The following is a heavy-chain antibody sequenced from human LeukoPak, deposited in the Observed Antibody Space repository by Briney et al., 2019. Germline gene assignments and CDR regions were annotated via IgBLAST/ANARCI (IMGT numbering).Heavy chain of an antibody. J-gene: IGHJ4*02. V-gene: IGHV3-7*05. Sequence: GGSLRLSCAASGFTFSSYWMSWVRQAPGKGLEWVANIKEDGSEKYYVDSVKGRFTISRDNAKTSVYLQMNSLRAEDTAVYYCAREIGSAARGRWGQGTLVTVSS. CDR2: IKEDGSEK. D-gene: IGHD6-13*01. CDR1: GFTFSSYW. CDR3: AREIGSAARGR.